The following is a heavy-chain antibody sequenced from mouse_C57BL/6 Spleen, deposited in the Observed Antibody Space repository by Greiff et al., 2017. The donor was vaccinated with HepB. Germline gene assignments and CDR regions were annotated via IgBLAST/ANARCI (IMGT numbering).Heavy chain of an antibody. CDR1: GYAFSSSW. CDR2: IYPGDGDT. CDR3: ARWANHFDY. Sequence: QVQLKESGPELVKPGASVKISCKASGYAFSSSWMNWVKQRPGKGLEWIGRIYPGDGDTNYNGKFKGKATLTADKSSSTAYMQLSSLTSEDSAVYFCARWANHFDYWGQGTTLTVSS. V-gene: IGHV1-82*01. D-gene: IGHD3-1*01. J-gene: IGHJ2*01.